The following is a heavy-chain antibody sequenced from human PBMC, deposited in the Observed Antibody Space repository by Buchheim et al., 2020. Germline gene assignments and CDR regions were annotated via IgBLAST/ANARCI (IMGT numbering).Heavy chain of an antibody. J-gene: IGHJ5*02. V-gene: IGHV4-34*01. CDR2: IYYSGST. CDR1: GGSFSGYY. D-gene: IGHD3-22*01. CDR3: ARGRIIVVVPGWFDP. Sequence: QVQLQQWGAGLLKPSETLSLTCAVYGGSFSGYYWSWIRQHPGKGLEWIGYIYYSGSTYYNPSLKSRVTISLDTSKNQFSLKLSSVTAADTAVYYCARGRIIVVVPGWFDPWGQGTL.